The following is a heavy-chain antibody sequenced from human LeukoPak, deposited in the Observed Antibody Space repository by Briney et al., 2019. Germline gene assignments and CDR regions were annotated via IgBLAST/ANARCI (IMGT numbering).Heavy chain of an antibody. CDR1: GFPFSSYA. V-gene: IGHV3-23*01. J-gene: IGHJ4*02. CDR2: LSGSGDST. CDR3: AKSHASIWNVYDY. Sequence: GGSLRLSCAASGFPFSSYAMSWVRLAPGKGLEWVSALSGSGDSTYYADSVKGRFTISRDNSKNTLFLQMNSLRAEDTAVYYCAKSHASIWNVYDYWGQGTLVTVSS. D-gene: IGHD1-1*01.